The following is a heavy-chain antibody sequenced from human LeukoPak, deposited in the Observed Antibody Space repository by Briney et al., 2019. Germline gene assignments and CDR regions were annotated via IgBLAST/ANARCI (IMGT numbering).Heavy chain of an antibody. D-gene: IGHD6-13*01. CDR2: IYPGDSDT. V-gene: IGHV5-51*01. CDR1: GYSFTSYW. Sequence: GESLKISCKGSGYSFTSYWIGWVRQMPGKGLEWMGIIYPGDSDTRYSPSFQGQVTISADKSISTAYLQWSSLKASDTAMYYCVRFTIAAAGKGGFDYWGQGTLVTVSS. J-gene: IGHJ4*02. CDR3: VRFTIAAAGKGGFDY.